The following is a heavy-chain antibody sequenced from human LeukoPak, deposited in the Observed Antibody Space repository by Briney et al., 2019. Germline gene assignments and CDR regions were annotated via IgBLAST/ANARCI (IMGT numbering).Heavy chain of an antibody. J-gene: IGHJ3*02. D-gene: IGHD5-12*01. CDR3: ARKRVIVATLRAQRSPFFDI. Sequence: SETLSLTCAVYGGSFSGYYWSWIRQPPGKGLEWIGEINHSGSTNYNPSLKSRVTISVDTSKNQFPLKLSSVTAADTAVYYCARKRVIVATLRAQRSPFFDIWGQGTMVTVSS. CDR1: GGSFSGYY. V-gene: IGHV4-34*01. CDR2: INHSGST.